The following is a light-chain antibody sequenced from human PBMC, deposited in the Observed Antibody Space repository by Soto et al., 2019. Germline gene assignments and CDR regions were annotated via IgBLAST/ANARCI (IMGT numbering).Light chain of an antibody. V-gene: IGKV3-15*01. CDR3: QQYNNWPSTWT. CDR2: GAS. Sequence: EIVMTQSPATLSVSPGERATLSCRASQSVSSNLAWYQQKPGQAPRLLIYGASTRATGFPARFSGSGSGTEFTLTISSLQSADFAVYYCQQYNNWPSTWTFGQGTKVEIK. CDR1: QSVSSN. J-gene: IGKJ1*01.